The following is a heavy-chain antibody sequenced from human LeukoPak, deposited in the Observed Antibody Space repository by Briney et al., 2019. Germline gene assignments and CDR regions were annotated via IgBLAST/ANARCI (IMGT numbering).Heavy chain of an antibody. CDR3: ARSRYNWKGEGENWFDP. CDR2: ISSGSSYI. J-gene: IGHJ5*02. V-gene: IGHV3-21*01. Sequence: GGSLRLSCAASGFTFSSYSMNWVRQAPGKGLEWVSSISSGSSYIYYADSVKGRLTISRDNAKNSLYLQMNSLRAEDTALYYCARSRYNWKGEGENWFDPWGQGTLVTVSS. D-gene: IGHD1-20*01. CDR1: GFTFSSYS.